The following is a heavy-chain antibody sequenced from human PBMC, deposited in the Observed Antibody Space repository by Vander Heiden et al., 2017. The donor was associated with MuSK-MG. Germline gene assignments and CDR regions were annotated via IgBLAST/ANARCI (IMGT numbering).Heavy chain of an antibody. Sequence: EVQLVESGGGLVQPGRSLRLSCAASGFTFDDYAMHWVRQAPGKGLEWVSGISWNSGSIGYADSVKGRFTISRDNAKNSLYLQMNSLRAEDTALYYCAKEVLDYYYYYYMDAWGKGTTVTVSS. J-gene: IGHJ6*03. V-gene: IGHV3-9*01. CDR1: GFTFDDYA. CDR2: ISWNSGSI. D-gene: IGHD2-8*02. CDR3: AKEVLDYYYYYYMDA.